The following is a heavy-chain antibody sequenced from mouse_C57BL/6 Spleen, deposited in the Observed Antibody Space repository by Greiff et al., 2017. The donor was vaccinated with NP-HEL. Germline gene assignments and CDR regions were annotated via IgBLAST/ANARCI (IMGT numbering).Heavy chain of an antibody. J-gene: IGHJ2*01. CDR3: ARSGDYDYLDY. Sequence: QVQLQQSGPELVKPGASVKISCKASGYAFSSSWMNWVKQRPGKGLEWIGRIYPGDGDTNYNGTFTGKATLTADKSSSTAYMQLSSLTSEDSAVYFCARSGDYDYLDYWGQGTTLTVSS. D-gene: IGHD2-4*01. CDR1: GYAFSSSW. CDR2: IYPGDGDT. V-gene: IGHV1-82*01.